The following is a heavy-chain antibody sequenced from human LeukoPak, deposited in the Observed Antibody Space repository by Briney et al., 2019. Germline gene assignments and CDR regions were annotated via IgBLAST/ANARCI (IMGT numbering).Heavy chain of an antibody. D-gene: IGHD3-10*01. CDR2: ISTSGST. CDR3: ARGYYYGSGSYDFDI. J-gene: IGHJ3*02. Sequence: PSETLSLTCTVSGGSISSYCWSWIRQPAGKGLEWIGRISTSGSTNYNPSLMSRVTVSEDTSKNQFSLKLSSVTAADTAVYYCARGYYYGSGSYDFDIWGQGTMVTVSS. CDR1: GGSISSYC. V-gene: IGHV4-4*07.